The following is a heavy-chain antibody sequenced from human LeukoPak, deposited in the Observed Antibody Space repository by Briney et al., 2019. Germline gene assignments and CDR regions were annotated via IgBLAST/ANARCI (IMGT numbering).Heavy chain of an antibody. Sequence: GGSLRLFCAASGFTFSSYAMHWVRQAPGKGLEWVAVISYDGSNKYYADSVKGRFTISRDNSKNTLYLQMNSLRAEDTAVYYCARDLTTVTPLYYYYYGMDVWGQGTTVTVSS. V-gene: IGHV3-30-3*01. D-gene: IGHD4-17*01. J-gene: IGHJ6*02. CDR2: ISYDGSNK. CDR3: ARDLTTVTPLYYYYYGMDV. CDR1: GFTFSSYA.